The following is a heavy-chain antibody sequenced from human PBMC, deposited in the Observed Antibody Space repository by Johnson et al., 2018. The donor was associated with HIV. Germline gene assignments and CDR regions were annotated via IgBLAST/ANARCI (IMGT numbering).Heavy chain of an antibody. CDR1: GFTFSSYG. CDR2: ISYDGSNK. V-gene: IGHV3-30*18. Sequence: VPLVESGGGVVQPGRSLRLSCAASGFTFSSYGMHWVRQAPGKGLEWVAVISYDGSNKYYADSVKGRFNISRDNSKNTLYLQMNSLRAEDTAVYYCAKDTGYDSSGYLMGDAFDIWGQGTMVTVSS. D-gene: IGHD3-22*01. CDR3: AKDTGYDSSGYLMGDAFDI. J-gene: IGHJ3*02.